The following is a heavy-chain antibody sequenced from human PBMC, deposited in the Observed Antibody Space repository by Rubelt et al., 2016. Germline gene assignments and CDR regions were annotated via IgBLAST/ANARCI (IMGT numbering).Heavy chain of an antibody. Sequence: EVQLLESGGGLVQPGGSLRLSCAAAGFTFSSYAMSWVRQGPGKGLEWVSAISGSGGTTYYADSVKGRFTISRDNSKNTLYLQMNSLRAEDTALYYCVRDSSGYLGPLDYWGQGTLDTVSS. V-gene: IGHV3-23*01. CDR1: GFTFSSYA. CDR3: VRDSSGYLGPLDY. D-gene: IGHD3-22*01. CDR2: ISGSGGTT. J-gene: IGHJ4*02.